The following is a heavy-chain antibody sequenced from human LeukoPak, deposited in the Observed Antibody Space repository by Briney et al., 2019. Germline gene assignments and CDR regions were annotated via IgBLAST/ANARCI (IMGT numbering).Heavy chain of an antibody. CDR2: ISSSSSYI. D-gene: IGHD1-14*01. Sequence: GGSLRLSCAASGFTFSSYSMNWVRQAPGKGLEWVSSISSSSSYIYYADSVKGRFTISRDNAKNSLYLQMNSLRAEDTAVYYCARVESRNGGIDYWGQGTLVTVSS. CDR3: ARVESRNGGIDY. V-gene: IGHV3-21*01. J-gene: IGHJ4*02. CDR1: GFTFSSYS.